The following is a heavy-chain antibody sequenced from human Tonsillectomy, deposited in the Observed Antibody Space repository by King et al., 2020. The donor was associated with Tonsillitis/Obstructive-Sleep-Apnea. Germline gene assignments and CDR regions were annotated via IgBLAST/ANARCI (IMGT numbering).Heavy chain of an antibody. J-gene: IGHJ3*02. CDR2: IIHSGST. D-gene: IGHD3-16*01. V-gene: IGHV4-34*12. CDR3: ATLYIWGSGGAFDI. CDR1: GGSFSGYY. Sequence: VQLQQWGAGLLKPSETLSLTCAVYGGSFSGYYWSWIRQPPGKGLEWIGEIIHSGSTSYNPSLKSRVTISVDTSKNQFSLKRSSVTAAETAVYYCATLYIWGSGGAFDIWGQGTMVTVSS.